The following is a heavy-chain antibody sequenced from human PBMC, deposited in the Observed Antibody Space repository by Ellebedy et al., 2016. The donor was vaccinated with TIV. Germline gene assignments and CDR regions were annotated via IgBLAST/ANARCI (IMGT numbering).Heavy chain of an antibody. CDR1: GGSVGGSDHY. D-gene: IGHD1-1*01. Sequence: MRSETLSLTCTLSGGSVGGSDHYWAWILHPPGGRLEWIGSVYYTWGTYSNPSLKIRLTISIDTPKNQFSLRLTSMTAADTAIYYCTREAAGTTIHYWGQGTPVTVSS. J-gene: IGHJ4*02. CDR3: TREAAGTTIHY. CDR2: VYYTWGT. V-gene: IGHV4-39*07.